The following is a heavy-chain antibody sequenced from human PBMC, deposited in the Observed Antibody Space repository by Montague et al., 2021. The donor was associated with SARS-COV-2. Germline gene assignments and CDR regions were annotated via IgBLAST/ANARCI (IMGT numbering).Heavy chain of an antibody. CDR1: GGSISSSSYY. CDR3: ASPTYYYDSSGSDAFDI. D-gene: IGHD3-22*01. J-gene: IGHJ3*02. V-gene: IGHV4-39*01. Sequence: SETLSLTCTVSGGSISSSSYYWGWIRQPPGKGLEWIGSIYYSGSTYYNPSLKSRVTISVDTSKNQSSLKLSTVTAADTAVYHCASPTYYYDSSGSDAFDIWGQGTMVTVSS. CDR2: IYYSGST.